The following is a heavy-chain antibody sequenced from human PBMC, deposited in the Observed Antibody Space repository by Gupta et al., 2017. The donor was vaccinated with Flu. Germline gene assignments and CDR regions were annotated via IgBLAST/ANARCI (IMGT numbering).Heavy chain of an antibody. CDR1: GGSFSGYY. J-gene: IGHJ6*02. D-gene: IGHD2-21*02. CDR3: ASEDCGGDCRGSEGGMDV. Sequence: QVQLQQWGAGLLKPSETLSLTCAVYGGSFSGYYWSWIRQPPGKGLEWIGEINHSGSTNYNPSLKSRVTISVDTSKNQFSLKLSSVTAADTAVYYCASEDCGGDCRGSEGGMDVWGQGTTVTVSS. V-gene: IGHV4-34*01. CDR2: INHSGST.